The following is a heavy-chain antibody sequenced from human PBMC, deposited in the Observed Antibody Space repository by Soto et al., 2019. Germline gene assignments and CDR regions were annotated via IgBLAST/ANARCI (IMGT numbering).Heavy chain of an antibody. V-gene: IGHV3-48*03. CDR2: ISSSGSTI. CDR1: GFTFSSYE. J-gene: IGHJ4*02. Sequence: GGSLRLSCAASGFTFSSYEMNWVRQAPGKGLEWVSYISSSGSTIYYADSVKGRFTISRDNAKNSLYLQMNSLRAEDTAVYYCARDLFGYYDSSGYYYTDYRGKGTLVTVSS. CDR3: ARDLFGYYDSSGYYYTDY. D-gene: IGHD3-22*01.